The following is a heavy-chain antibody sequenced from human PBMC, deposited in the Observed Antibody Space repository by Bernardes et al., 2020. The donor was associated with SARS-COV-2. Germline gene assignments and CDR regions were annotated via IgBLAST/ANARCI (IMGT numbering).Heavy chain of an antibody. Sequence: GGSLRLSCVTSGFYAMSLVRRAPGQVLEWVSTITAHGYYTWYADSVRGRFTISRDNSRNTLYLQMNSLRVEDTAIYSCAYFGPEYPNTRHEYFRLWGQGTLVTVSS. CDR3: AYFGPEYPNTRHEYFRL. CDR2: ITAHGYYT. CDR1: GFYA. V-gene: IGHV3-23*01. J-gene: IGHJ1*01. D-gene: IGHD3-10*01.